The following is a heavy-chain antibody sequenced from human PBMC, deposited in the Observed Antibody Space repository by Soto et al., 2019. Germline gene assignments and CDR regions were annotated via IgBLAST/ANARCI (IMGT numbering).Heavy chain of an antibody. Sequence: LGGSLRLSCAASGFTFSNSWMNWVRQAPGKGLEWVGRIKSKTDGGTTDYAAPVKGRFTISRDDSKNTLYLQMNSLKTEDTAVYYCTTKYYDFWSGLLTLPTDYGMDVWGQGTTVTVSS. D-gene: IGHD3-3*01. CDR1: GFTFSNSW. V-gene: IGHV3-15*07. CDR2: IKSKTDGGTT. J-gene: IGHJ6*02. CDR3: TTKYYDFWSGLLTLPTDYGMDV.